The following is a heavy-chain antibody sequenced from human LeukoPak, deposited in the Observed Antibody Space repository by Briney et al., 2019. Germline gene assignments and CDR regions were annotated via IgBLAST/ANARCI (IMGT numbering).Heavy chain of an antibody. J-gene: IGHJ4*02. CDR3: ARRRKLAAAEGVDY. Sequence: KPSETLSLTCTVSGGSISSNSYYWGWIRQPPGKGLEWIGSIYYSGSTYYNPSLKSRVTISVDTSKSQFSLKLSSVTAADTAVYYCARRRKLAAAEGVDYWGQGTLVTVSS. CDR1: GGSISSNSYY. CDR2: IYYSGST. D-gene: IGHD6-13*01. V-gene: IGHV4-39*01.